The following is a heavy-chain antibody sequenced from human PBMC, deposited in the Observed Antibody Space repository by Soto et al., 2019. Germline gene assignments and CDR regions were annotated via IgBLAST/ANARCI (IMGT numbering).Heavy chain of an antibody. J-gene: IGHJ4*02. D-gene: IGHD4-17*01. CDR1: GVSISSTSHY. CDR3: AGPFDYGDYLDY. V-gene: IGHV4-39*01. Sequence: SETLSLTCTVSGVSISSTSHYWGWIRQLPGKGLEWIGSFLSSGSTFYNPSLKSRVTISVDTSKKKFSLRLTSVTAADTGVYYCAGPFDYGDYLDYWGQGTLVTVSS. CDR2: FLSSGST.